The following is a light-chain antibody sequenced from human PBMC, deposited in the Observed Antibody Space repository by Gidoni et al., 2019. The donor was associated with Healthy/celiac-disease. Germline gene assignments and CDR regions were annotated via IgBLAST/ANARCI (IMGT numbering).Light chain of an antibody. V-gene: IGLV1-40*01. Sequence: QSVLTQPPSVSGAPGQRVTISCTGSSSNSGAGYDVHWYQQLPGTAPKLLIYGNSNRPSGVPDRFSGAKSGTSASLAITGLQAEDEADYYCQSYDSSLSAVVFGGGTKLTAL. CDR2: GNS. CDR3: QSYDSSLSAVV. J-gene: IGLJ2*01. CDR1: SSNSGAGYD.